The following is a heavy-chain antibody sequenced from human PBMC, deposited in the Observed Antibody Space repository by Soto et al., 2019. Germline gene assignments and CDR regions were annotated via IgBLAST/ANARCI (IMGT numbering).Heavy chain of an antibody. CDR1: GGSISSGGYY. Sequence: PSETLSLTCTVSGGSISSGGYYWSWIRQHPGKGLEWIGYIYYSGSTYYNPSLKSRVTISVDTSKNQFSLKLSSVTAADTAVYYCARDLRDYYYYAMDVWGQGTTVTVS. CDR2: IYYSGST. CDR3: ARDLRDYYYYAMDV. J-gene: IGHJ6*02. V-gene: IGHV4-31*03.